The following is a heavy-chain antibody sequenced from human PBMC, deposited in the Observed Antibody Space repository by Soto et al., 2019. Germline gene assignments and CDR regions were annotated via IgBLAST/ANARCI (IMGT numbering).Heavy chain of an antibody. CDR3: ASITMVRGVIITGWFDP. CDR2: IYYSGST. V-gene: IGHV4-30-4*01. J-gene: IGHJ5*02. CDR1: GGSISSGDYY. D-gene: IGHD3-10*01. Sequence: SETLSLTCTVSGGSISSGDYYWSWIRQPPGKGLEWIGYIYYSGSTYYNPSLKSRVTISVDTSKNQFSLKLSSVTAADTAVYYCASITMVRGVIITGWFDPWGQGTLVTVSS.